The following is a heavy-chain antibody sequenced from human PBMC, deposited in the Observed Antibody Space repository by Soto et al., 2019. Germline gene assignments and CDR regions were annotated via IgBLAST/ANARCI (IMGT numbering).Heavy chain of an antibody. CDR3: ARAYSSNRYWFDS. Sequence: QVQLVQSGAEVKKPTSSVKVSCKASGGTFSSYIISWMRQAPGQGLEWMGGIIPIFGTADYAQKFQDRVTITADESTNTAYMELSSLRSEDTAVYYCARAYSSNRYWFDSWGQGTLVTVSS. CDR2: IIPIFGTA. CDR1: GGTFSSYI. J-gene: IGHJ5*01. V-gene: IGHV1-69*01. D-gene: IGHD6-13*01.